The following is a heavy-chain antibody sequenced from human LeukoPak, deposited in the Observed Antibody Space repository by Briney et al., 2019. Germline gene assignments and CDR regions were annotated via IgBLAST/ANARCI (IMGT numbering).Heavy chain of an antibody. Sequence: ALVEVSCKVSGYTRPESSMHWVRQAPAQGFEWMGGRDPVDGQSIHEDKFLGRFTLPDDTSTGTAYMELSSLRFEDTAVYYCVTVLRGRPYWGKGTLVT. CDR2: RDPVDGQS. D-gene: IGHD4/OR15-4a*01. J-gene: IGHJ4*02. CDR1: GYTRPESS. V-gene: IGHV1-24*01. CDR3: VTVLRGRPY.